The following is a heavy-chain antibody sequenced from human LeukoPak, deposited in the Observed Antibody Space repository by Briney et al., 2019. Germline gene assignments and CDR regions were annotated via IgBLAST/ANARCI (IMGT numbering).Heavy chain of an antibody. J-gene: IGHJ4*02. D-gene: IGHD6-13*01. CDR1: GDSVSSNSAA. CDR2: TYYRSKWYN. Sequence: SQTLSLTCAISGDSVSSNSAARNWIRQSPSRGLKWLGRTYYRSKWYNDYAVSVKSRITINPDTSKNQFSLQLNSVTPEDTAVYYCARKIAAADDPNFDYWGQGTLVTVSS. V-gene: IGHV6-1*01. CDR3: ARKIAAADDPNFDY.